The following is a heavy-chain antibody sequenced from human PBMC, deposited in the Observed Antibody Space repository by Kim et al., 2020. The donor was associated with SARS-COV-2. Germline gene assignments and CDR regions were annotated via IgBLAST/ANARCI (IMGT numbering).Heavy chain of an antibody. CDR3: ARDLGCSGGSCYPNWFDP. CDR2: IYYSGST. J-gene: IGHJ5*02. D-gene: IGHD2-15*01. V-gene: IGHV4-39*07. CDR1: GGSISSSSYY. Sequence: SETLSLTCTVSGGSISSSSYYWGWIRQPPGKGLEWIGSIYYSGSTYYNPSLKSRVTISVDTSKNQFSLKLSSVTAADTAVYYCARDLGCSGGSCYPNWFDPWGQGTLVTVSS.